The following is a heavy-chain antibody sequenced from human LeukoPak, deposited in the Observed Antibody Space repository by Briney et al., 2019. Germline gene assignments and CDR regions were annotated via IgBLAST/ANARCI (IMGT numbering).Heavy chain of an antibody. J-gene: IGHJ4*02. Sequence: GESLKISCKGSGYTFTYYWIAWVRRMPGKGLEWMGRIDPSDSYTNYSPSSQGHVTISADKSISTAYLQWSSLRASDTAIYYCARLKRDGYNFDYWGQGTLVTVSS. CDR2: IDPSDSYT. CDR1: GYTFTYYW. CDR3: ARLKRDGYNFDY. D-gene: IGHD5-24*01. V-gene: IGHV5-10-1*01.